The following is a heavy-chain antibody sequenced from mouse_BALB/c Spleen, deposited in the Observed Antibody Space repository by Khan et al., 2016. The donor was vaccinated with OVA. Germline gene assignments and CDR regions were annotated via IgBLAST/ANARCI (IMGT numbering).Heavy chain of an antibody. CDR1: GDSITSGY. Sequence: EVQLQESGPSLVKPSQTLSLTCSVTGDSITSGYWSWIRNFPGNKLEYMGYMIYTGYTSYNPSLKSRISITRNTSKNQYYLQLNSVTTEYTATYYCARSTYRYAFVYWGQGTLVTVSA. V-gene: IGHV3-8*02. CDR2: MIYTGYT. CDR3: ARSTYRYAFVY. D-gene: IGHD2-14*01. J-gene: IGHJ3*01.